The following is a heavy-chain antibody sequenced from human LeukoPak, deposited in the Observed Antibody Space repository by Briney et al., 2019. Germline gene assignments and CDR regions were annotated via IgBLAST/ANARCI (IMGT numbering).Heavy chain of an antibody. Sequence: GASVKVSCKASGYTFTSHYMHWVRQAPGQGLEWMGIINPRDASTTYAQKFQGRVTMTRDTSTRTAYMDLSSLRSEDTAVYYCATWGSSSSPLPGMDVWGQGTTVTVSS. D-gene: IGHD6-13*01. V-gene: IGHV1-46*01. CDR2: INPRDAST. CDR1: GYTFTSHY. J-gene: IGHJ6*02. CDR3: ATWGSSSSPLPGMDV.